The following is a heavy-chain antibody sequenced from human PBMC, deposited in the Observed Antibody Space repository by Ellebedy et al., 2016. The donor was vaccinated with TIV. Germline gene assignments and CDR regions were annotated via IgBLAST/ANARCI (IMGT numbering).Heavy chain of an antibody. V-gene: IGHV1-2*04. D-gene: IGHD3-9*01. J-gene: IGHJ5*02. CDR1: GYTFTGYY. CDR3: AREELRYFDWNGNKTVGATRWFDP. CDR2: INPNSGGT. Sequence: ASVKVSCXASGYTFTGYYMHWVRQAPGQGLEWTGWINPNSGGTNYAQKFQGWVTMTRDTSISTAYMELSRLRSDDTAVYYCAREELRYFDWNGNKTVGATRWFDPWGQGTLVTVSS.